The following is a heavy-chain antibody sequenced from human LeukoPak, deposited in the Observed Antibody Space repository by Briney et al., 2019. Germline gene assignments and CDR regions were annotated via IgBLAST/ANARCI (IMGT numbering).Heavy chain of an antibody. J-gene: IGHJ4*02. CDR2: IYNSGNS. V-gene: IGHV4-59*06. CDR1: GGSISSYY. Sequence: SETLSLTCTVSGGSISSYYWSWIRQHPGKGLEWIGYIYNSGNSYYNPSLKSRVTISVDTSKNQFSLKLSSVTAADTAVYYCARVSSGSYYKFDYWGQGTLVTVSS. D-gene: IGHD3-10*01. CDR3: ARVSSGSYYKFDY.